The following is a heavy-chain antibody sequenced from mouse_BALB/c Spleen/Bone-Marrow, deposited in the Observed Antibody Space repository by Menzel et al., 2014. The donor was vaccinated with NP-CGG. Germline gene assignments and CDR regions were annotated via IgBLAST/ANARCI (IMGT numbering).Heavy chain of an antibody. CDR1: GFTFSNYA. CDR3: ARWSMITTYFDV. D-gene: IGHD2-4*01. V-gene: IGHV5-9-3*01. Sequence: QLQQSGGGLAKPGGSLQLSCAASGFTFSNYAMPWVRQTPEKRLEWVATISSSGSYTYYPDSVTVRFTISRDNAKNTLYRQMSSLRCAHTAMFYCARWSMITTYFDVWGAVTTLTVAS. CDR2: ISSSGSYT. J-gene: IGHJ1*01.